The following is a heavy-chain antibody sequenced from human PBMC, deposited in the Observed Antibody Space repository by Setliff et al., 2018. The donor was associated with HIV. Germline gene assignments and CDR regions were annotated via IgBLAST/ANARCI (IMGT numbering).Heavy chain of an antibody. CDR3: ARGYRHYDSSGTLDC. J-gene: IGHJ4*02. D-gene: IGHD3-22*01. CDR2: IAGVDGYT. CDR1: GFTFSDYY. V-gene: IGHV3-11*05. Sequence: PGGSLRLSCAASGFTFSDYYMSWIRQTPGKGLEWVSYIAGVDGYTNYADSVKGRFTISRDNARNSLYLQMNSLRVEDTAVYYCARGYRHYDSSGTLDCWGQGTLVTVSS.